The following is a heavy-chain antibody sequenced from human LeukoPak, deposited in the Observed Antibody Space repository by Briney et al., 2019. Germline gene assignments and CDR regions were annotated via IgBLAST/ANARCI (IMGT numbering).Heavy chain of an antibody. J-gene: IGHJ4*02. Sequence: PGGSLRLSCAASGFTFSSDWMSWVRQAPGEGLEWVADINLDGSEKYYVDSVKGRFTISRDNAKNSLNLHMNSLRAEDTAVYYCAREGTRGLFDSWGQGTLVTVSS. CDR2: INLDGSEK. D-gene: IGHD1/OR15-1a*01. CDR1: GFTFSSDW. V-gene: IGHV3-7*01. CDR3: AREGTRGLFDS.